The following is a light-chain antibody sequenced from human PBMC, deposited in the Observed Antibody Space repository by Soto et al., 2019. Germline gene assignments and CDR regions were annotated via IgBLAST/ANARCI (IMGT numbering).Light chain of an antibody. J-gene: IGKJ2*01. Sequence: EIVLTQSTGTLSLSPGERATLSCRSSQSVSSSFLAWYQQKPGQAPRLLIYAASSRATGIPDRFSGGGSGTDFTLTISRLEPEDLAVYYCQQYGSSPPMYTFGQGTKLESK. CDR2: AAS. CDR3: QQYGSSPPMYT. CDR1: QSVSSSF. V-gene: IGKV3-20*01.